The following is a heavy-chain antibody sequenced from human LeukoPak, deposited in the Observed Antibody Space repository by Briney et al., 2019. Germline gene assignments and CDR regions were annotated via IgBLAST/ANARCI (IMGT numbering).Heavy chain of an antibody. J-gene: IGHJ4*02. Sequence: GGSLRLSCAASGFTFSSYAMSWVHQAPGKGLEWVSAISGSGGSTYYADSVKGRFTISRDNSKNTLYLQMNSLRAEDTAVYYCAKDRELLWFGELLFDYWGQGTLVTVSS. V-gene: IGHV3-23*01. CDR3: AKDRELLWFGELLFDY. D-gene: IGHD3-10*01. CDR2: ISGSGGST. CDR1: GFTFSSYA.